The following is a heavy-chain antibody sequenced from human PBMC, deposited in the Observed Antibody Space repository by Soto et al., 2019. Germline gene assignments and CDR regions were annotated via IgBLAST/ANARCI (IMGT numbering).Heavy chain of an antibody. CDR3: TRGNWFDP. CDR1: GSALTELS. V-gene: IGHV1-24*01. J-gene: IGHJ5*02. CDR2: SDREDGET. Sequence: QVRLIQSGTEVKKPGASVKVSCSLSGSALTELSLHWARQAPGKGLEWMGCSDREDGETFYAQKFEGRLTITDDTSTNTAYMELRSLGSEDTAVYYCTRGNWFDPRGQGTLVAVSS.